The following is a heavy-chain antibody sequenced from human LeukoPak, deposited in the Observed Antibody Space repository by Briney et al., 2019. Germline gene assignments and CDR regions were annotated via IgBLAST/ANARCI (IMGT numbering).Heavy chain of an antibody. D-gene: IGHD3-9*01. Sequence: GESLKISFKASGCRIFNYWIAWVRPVPGKGLEWVGIIYPDTSDTRYSPSFQGQVTIAADKSISTAYLQWSSLKASDNGIYYCARLNDWADYWGQGTLVTVSS. CDR2: IYPDTSDT. CDR1: GCRIFNYW. CDR3: ARLNDWADY. V-gene: IGHV5-51*01. J-gene: IGHJ4*02.